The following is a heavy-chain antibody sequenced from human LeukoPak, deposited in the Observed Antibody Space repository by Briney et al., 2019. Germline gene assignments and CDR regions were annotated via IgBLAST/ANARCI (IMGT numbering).Heavy chain of an antibody. CDR2: ISYDGSNK. V-gene: IGHV3-30*18. CDR1: GFTFSSYG. Sequence: PGRSLRHSCAASGFTFSSYGMHWVRQAPGKGLEWVAVISYDGSNKYYADSVKGRFTISRDNSKNTLYLQMNSLRTEDTAIYYCAKEDVVVITIRYFQHWGQGTLVTVSS. D-gene: IGHD3-22*01. CDR3: AKEDVVVITIRYFQH. J-gene: IGHJ1*01.